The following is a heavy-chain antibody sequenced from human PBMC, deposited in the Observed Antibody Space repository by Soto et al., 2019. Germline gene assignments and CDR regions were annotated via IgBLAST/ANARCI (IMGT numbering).Heavy chain of an antibody. D-gene: IGHD4-4*01. V-gene: IGHV1-58*02. CDR2: IVVGSGNT. Sequence: SVKVSCKASGFTFTSSAMQWVRQARGQRLEWIGWIVVGSGNTNYAQKFQERVTITRDMSTSTAYMELSSLRSEDTAVYYCAARTVTTYYYYYYMDGWGKGTTVTVAS. CDR1: GFTFTSSA. J-gene: IGHJ6*03. CDR3: AARTVTTYYYYYYMDG.